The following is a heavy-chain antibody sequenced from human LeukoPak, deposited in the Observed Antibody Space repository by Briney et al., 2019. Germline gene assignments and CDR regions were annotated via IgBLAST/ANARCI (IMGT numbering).Heavy chain of an antibody. CDR1: GASISNTYY. CDR2: LYNIGSI. CDR3: ATNSTGSAFDF. Sequence: SETLSLTCTVSGASISNTYYCSWIRQLPGKVLEWIGNLYNIGSITYKPSLKSRVTMSVDMSKNEFSLRLTSVTAADTAVYFCATNSTGSAFDFWGQGVLATVSS. D-gene: IGHD2/OR15-2a*01. J-gene: IGHJ4*02. V-gene: IGHV4-59*08.